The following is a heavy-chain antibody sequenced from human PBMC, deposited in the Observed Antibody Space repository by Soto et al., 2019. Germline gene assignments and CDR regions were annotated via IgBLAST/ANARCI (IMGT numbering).Heavy chain of an antibody. D-gene: IGHD1-1*01. CDR3: ARESRSELGTVEY. J-gene: IGHJ4*02. CDR1: GASISNHY. V-gene: IGHV4-4*07. CDR2: IYASGTT. Sequence: PSETLSLTCTVSGASISNHYWSWIRQPAGKGLECLGRIYASGTTTYNPSLRSRVTMSVDTSKNQFSLNLNSVTAADTAVYYCARESRSELGTVEYWGQGTLVTVSS.